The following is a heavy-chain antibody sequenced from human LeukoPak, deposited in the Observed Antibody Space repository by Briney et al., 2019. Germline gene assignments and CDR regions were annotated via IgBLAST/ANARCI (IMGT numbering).Heavy chain of an antibody. D-gene: IGHD6-13*01. CDR2: ISGSGNRT. J-gene: IGHJ6*02. CDR3: AKDLSKRAAAHLYYYYGMDV. V-gene: IGHV3-23*01. Sequence: GGSLRLSCAASGFTFSSYAMSWVRQAPGKGLEWVSSISGSGNRTYYADSVKGRFTISRDNSKNTLFLQMNSLRAEDTAVYYCAKDLSKRAAAHLYYYYGMDVWGQGTTVTVSS. CDR1: GFTFSSYA.